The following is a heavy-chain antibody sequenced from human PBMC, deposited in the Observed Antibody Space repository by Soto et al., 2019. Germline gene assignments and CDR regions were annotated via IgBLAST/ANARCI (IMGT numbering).Heavy chain of an antibody. CDR3: ARRRRISYFDY. CDR1: GGSFSGYY. CDR2: INHSGST. Sequence: SETLSLTCAVYGGSFSGYYWSWIRQPPGKGLEWIGEINHSGSTNYNPSFKSRVTISVDTSKNQFSLKLSSVTAADTAVYYCARRRRISYFDYWGQGTLVTVSS. J-gene: IGHJ4*02. V-gene: IGHV4-34*01.